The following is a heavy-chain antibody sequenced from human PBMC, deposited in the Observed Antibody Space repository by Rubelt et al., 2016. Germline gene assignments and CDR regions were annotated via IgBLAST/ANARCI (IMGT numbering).Heavy chain of an antibody. J-gene: IGHJ4*02. Sequence: SRGGLVQPGGSLRVSCAASGFNFASAWMSWVRQAPGKGLEWVGRIKSKIDGGATDYTAPVKGRFTISRDDSKSTAYLQTNSLKTEDTAVYYCSRHTSGSYYFFDYWGQGTLVTVSS. CDR3: SRHTSGSYYFFDY. CDR2: IKSKIDGGAT. D-gene: IGHD1-26*01. CDR1: GFNFASAW. V-gene: IGHV3-15*01.